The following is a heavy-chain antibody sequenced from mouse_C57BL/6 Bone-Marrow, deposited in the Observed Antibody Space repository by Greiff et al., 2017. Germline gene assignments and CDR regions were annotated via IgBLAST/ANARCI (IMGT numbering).Heavy chain of an antibody. D-gene: IGHD1-2*01. CDR1: GFTFSSYY. CDR3: ARQGIHYYGYGAMDY. J-gene: IGHJ4*01. Sequence: EVKLMESGGGLVELGGSLKLSCAASGFTFSSYYMSWVRQTPEKRLELVAARNSNGGSTYYPDTVKGRFTISRDNAKNTLYLQMSSLKSEDTALYYCARQGIHYYGYGAMDYWGQGTSVTVSS. V-gene: IGHV5-6-2*01. CDR2: RNSNGGST.